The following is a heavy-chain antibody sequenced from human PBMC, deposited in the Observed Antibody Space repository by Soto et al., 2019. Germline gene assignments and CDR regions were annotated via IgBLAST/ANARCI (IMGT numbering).Heavy chain of an antibody. J-gene: IGHJ4*02. CDR2: IKSKTDGGTT. V-gene: IGHV3-15*01. CDR3: AKRRVAPVASGFDY. Sequence: GGPLRLSCAASGLNFAKFAMNWVREAQGKGLQWVGRIKSKTDGGTTDYAAPVKGRFTISRDDSKNTLYLQMNSLRAEDTAVYYCAKRRVAPVASGFDYWGQGSLVTVSS. D-gene: IGHD2-2*01. CDR1: GLNFAKFA.